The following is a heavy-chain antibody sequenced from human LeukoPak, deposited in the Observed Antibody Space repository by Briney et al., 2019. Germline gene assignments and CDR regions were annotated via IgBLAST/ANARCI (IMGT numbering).Heavy chain of an antibody. J-gene: IGHJ5*02. D-gene: IGHD2-2*02. V-gene: IGHV1-2*02. CDR1: GYTFTGYY. CDR3: ARVPSYCSSTSCYTWFDP. Sequence: ASVTVSCKASGYTFTGYYMHWVRQAPGQGLEWMGWINPNSGGTNYAQKFQGRVTMTRDTSISTAYMELSRLRSDDTAVYYCARVPSYCSSTSCYTWFDPWGQGTLVTVSS. CDR2: INPNSGGT.